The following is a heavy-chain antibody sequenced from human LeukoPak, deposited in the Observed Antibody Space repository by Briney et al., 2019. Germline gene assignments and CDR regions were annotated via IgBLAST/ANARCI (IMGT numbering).Heavy chain of an antibody. J-gene: IGHJ4*02. V-gene: IGHV3-48*02. CDR1: GFTFSSYS. CDR3: AKTSPYDFWSGYYFDY. CDR2: ISSSSSTI. D-gene: IGHD3-3*01. Sequence: GSLRLSCAASGFTFSSYSMNWVRQAPGKGLEWVSYISSSSSTIYYADSVKGRFTISRDNAKNSLYLQMNSLRDEDTAVYYCAKTSPYDFWSGYYFDYWGQGTLVTVSS.